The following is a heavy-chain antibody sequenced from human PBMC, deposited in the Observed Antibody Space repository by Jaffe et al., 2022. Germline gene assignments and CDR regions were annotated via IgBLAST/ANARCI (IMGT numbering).Heavy chain of an antibody. CDR2: INHSGST. D-gene: IGHD4-17*01. V-gene: IGHV4-34*01. J-gene: IGHJ4*02. Sequence: QVQLQQWGAGLLKPSETLSLTCAVYGGSFSGYYWSWIRQPPGKGLEWIGEINHSGSTNYNPSLKSRVTISVDTSKNQFSLKLSSVTAADTAVYYCARGGIYDYGDYVFDYWGQGTLVTVSS. CDR3: ARGGIYDYGDYVFDY. CDR1: GGSFSGYY.